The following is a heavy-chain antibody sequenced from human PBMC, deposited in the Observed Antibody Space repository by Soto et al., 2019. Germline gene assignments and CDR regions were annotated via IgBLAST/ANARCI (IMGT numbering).Heavy chain of an antibody. CDR1: GGTFSSYQ. V-gene: IGHV1-3*01. Sequence: ASVKVSCKASGGTFSSYQINWVRQAPGQRLEWMGWINAGNGNTKYSQKFQGRVTITRDTSASTAYMELSSLRSEDTAVYYCARDGYGSGGSCYSGAFDIWGQGTMVTVSS. D-gene: IGHD2-15*01. CDR2: INAGNGNT. CDR3: ARDGYGSGGSCYSGAFDI. J-gene: IGHJ3*02.